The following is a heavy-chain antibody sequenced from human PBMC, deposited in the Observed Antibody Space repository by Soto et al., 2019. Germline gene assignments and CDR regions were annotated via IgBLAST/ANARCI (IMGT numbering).Heavy chain of an antibody. CDR2: LSDTT. J-gene: IGHJ4*02. D-gene: IGHD3-16*01. CDR3: ARSLGPSRHFFDH. V-gene: IGHV3-23*01. CDR1: GFTFDDYA. Sequence: VQLLDSGGDLVQPGGFLRLSFAASGFTFDDYAMSWVRQAPGKGLEWVSTLSDTTYYADSVRGRFTISRDTSGSTLYLQMNSLGVDDTAVYYCARSLGPSRHFFDHWGQGTLVTVSS.